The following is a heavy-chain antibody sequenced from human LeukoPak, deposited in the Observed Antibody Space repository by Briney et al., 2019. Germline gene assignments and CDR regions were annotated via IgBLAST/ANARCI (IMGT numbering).Heavy chain of an antibody. CDR1: GYSISSGYY. J-gene: IGHJ3*02. CDR3: AISSAAFDI. V-gene: IGHV4-38-2*02. CDR2: IYHSGST. Sequence: PSETLSLTCTVSGYSISSGYYWGWIRQPPGKGLEWIGSIYHSGSTYYNPSLKSRLTISVDTSKNQFSLKLSSVTAADTAVYYCAISSAAFDIWGQGTMVTVSS. D-gene: IGHD3-3*01.